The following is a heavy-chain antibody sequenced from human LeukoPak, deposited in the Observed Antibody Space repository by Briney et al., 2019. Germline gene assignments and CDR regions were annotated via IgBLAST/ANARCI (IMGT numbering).Heavy chain of an antibody. CDR1: GFTFSSYA. CDR2: ISYDGSNK. J-gene: IGHJ6*02. V-gene: IGHV3-30-3*01. D-gene: IGHD2-2*01. CDR3: ASDPTDCSSTSCYLYYYYYGMDV. Sequence: ALRLSCAASGFTFSSYAMHWVRQAPGKGLEWVAVISYDGSNKYYADSVKGRFTISRDNSKNTLYLQMNSLRAEDTAVYYCASDPTDCSSTSCYLYYYYYGMDVWGQGTTVTVSS.